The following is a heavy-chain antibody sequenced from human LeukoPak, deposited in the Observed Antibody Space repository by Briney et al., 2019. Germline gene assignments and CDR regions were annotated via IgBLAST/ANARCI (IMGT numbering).Heavy chain of an antibody. CDR3: AKDLFTGSGGYYYMDV. CDR2: IRYDGSNK. V-gene: IGHV3-30*02. Sequence: PGGSLRLSCAASGFTFSNYAMSWVRQAPGKGLEWVAFIRYDGSNKYYADSVKGRFTISRDNSKNTLYLQMNSLRAEDTAVYYCAKDLFTGSGGYYYMDVWGKGTTVTISS. J-gene: IGHJ6*03. D-gene: IGHD6-19*01. CDR1: GFTFSNYA.